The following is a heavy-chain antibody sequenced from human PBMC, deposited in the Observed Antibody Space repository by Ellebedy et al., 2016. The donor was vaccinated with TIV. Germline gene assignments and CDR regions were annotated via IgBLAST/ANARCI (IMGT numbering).Heavy chain of an antibody. CDR2: IRPYNGNR. J-gene: IGHJ3*02. CDR1: GYTFSTYG. D-gene: IGHD4-17*01. V-gene: IGHV1-18*01. CDR3: ARDEIYGELPVDALDI. Sequence: AASVKVSCKASGYTFSTYGISWVRQPPGQGPAWLGWIRPYNGNRYLAQNFQGRVTMNPDTSTSTAYMELRSLSSDDTAVYYCARDEIYGELPVDALDIWGQGTMVTVSS.